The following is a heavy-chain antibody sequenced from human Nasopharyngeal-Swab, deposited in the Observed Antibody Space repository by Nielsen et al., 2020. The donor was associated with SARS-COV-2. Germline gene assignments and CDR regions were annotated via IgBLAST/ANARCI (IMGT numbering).Heavy chain of an antibody. CDR2: ISGTSTYT. J-gene: IGHJ3*02. CDR3: STYCSSTRCRHVGGFDM. CDR1: GFVFNAYS. D-gene: IGHD2-2*01. V-gene: IGHV3-11*06. Sequence: GESLKISCAASGFVFNAYSMTWIRPAPGTGLAWLSLISGTSTYTHVAESVKGRFTISRDNARNSLYLQMSSLRAEDTAVYYCSTYCSSTRCRHVGGFDMWGQGTLVTVSS.